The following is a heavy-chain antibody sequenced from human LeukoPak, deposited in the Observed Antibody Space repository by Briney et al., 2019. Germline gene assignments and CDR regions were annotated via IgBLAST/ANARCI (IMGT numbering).Heavy chain of an antibody. CDR1: GFTFSSYS. V-gene: IGHV3-21*01. J-gene: IGHJ4*02. Sequence: GGSLRLSCAASGFTFSSYSMNWVRQAPGKGLEWVSSISSSSSYIYYADSVKGRFTISRDNAKNSLYLQMNSLRAEDTAVYYCARDYYDSSGPPYFDYWGQGTLVTVSS. CDR2: ISSSSSYI. D-gene: IGHD3-22*01. CDR3: ARDYYDSSGPPYFDY.